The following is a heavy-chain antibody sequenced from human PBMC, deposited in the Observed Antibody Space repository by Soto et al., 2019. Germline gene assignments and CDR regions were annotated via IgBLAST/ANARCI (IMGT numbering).Heavy chain of an antibody. CDR2: ISGSGGST. J-gene: IGHJ4*02. CDR1: GFPFSSYA. Sequence: WGSLRLSCAASGFPFSSYAMSWVRQAPGKGLEWVSAISGSGGSTYYADSVKGRFTISRDNSKNTLYLQMNSLRAEDTAVYYCAKRTYYYDRSGDYYEVYFDYGGQGTLVTVSS. D-gene: IGHD3-22*01. CDR3: AKRTYYYDRSGDYYEVYFDY. V-gene: IGHV3-23*01.